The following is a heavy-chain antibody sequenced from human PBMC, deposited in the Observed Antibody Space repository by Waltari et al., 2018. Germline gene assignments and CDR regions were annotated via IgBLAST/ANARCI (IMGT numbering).Heavy chain of an antibody. CDR1: GGSFSGYY. Sequence: QVQLQQWGAGLLKPSETLSLTCAVYGGSFSGYYWSWIRQPPGKGLEWTGEINHSGSTNYIPSRKSRVTISVDTAKNQFSLKLSAVTAADTAVYYCARLSGGSGISDAFDIWGQGTMVTVSS. CDR2: INHSGST. CDR3: ARLSGGSGISDAFDI. V-gene: IGHV4-34*01. J-gene: IGHJ3*02. D-gene: IGHD3-10*01.